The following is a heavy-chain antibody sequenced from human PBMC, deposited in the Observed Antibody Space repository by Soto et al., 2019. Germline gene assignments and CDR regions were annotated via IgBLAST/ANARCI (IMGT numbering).Heavy chain of an antibody. CDR1: GYSISSSNW. D-gene: IGHD3-9*01. J-gene: IGHJ6*02. CDR3: AREVPTGKLYYYYGMDV. CDR2: IYYSGTT. Sequence: SETLSLTCAVSGYSISSSNWWGWIRQPPGKGLEWIGYIYYSGTTYYNPSLKSRVTMSVDTSKNQFSLKLTSVTAADTAVYYCAREVPTGKLYYYYGMDVWGQGTTVT. V-gene: IGHV4-28*03.